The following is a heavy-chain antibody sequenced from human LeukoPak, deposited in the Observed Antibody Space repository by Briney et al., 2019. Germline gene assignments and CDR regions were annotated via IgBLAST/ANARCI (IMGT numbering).Heavy chain of an antibody. CDR1: GGSISSYY. V-gene: IGHV4-59*01. J-gene: IGHJ4*02. Sequence: SSETLSLTCTVSGGSISSYYWSWIRQPPGKGLEWIGYIYYSGSTNYNPSLKSRVTISVDTSKNQFSLKLSSVTAADTAVYYCAREGGYNSFDYWGQGTLVTVSS. D-gene: IGHD5-12*01. CDR3: AREGGYNSFDY. CDR2: IYYSGST.